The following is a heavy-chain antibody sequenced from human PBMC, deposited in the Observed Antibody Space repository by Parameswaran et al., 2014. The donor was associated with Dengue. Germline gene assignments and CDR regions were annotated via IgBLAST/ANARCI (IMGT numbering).Heavy chain of an antibody. V-gene: IGHV3-7*04. Sequence: VRQAPGKGLEWVANIKQDGSEKYYVDSVKGRFTISRDNAKNSLYLQMNSLRAEDTAVYYCARDPLTYYDFWSGYYNYYYYYMDVWGKGTTVTVSS. D-gene: IGHD3-3*01. CDR2: IKQDGSEK. CDR3: ARDPLTYYDFWSGYYNYYYYYMDV. J-gene: IGHJ6*03.